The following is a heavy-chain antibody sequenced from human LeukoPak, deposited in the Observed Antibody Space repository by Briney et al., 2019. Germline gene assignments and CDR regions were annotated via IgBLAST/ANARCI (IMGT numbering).Heavy chain of an antibody. CDR2: ISSSGSTI. V-gene: IGHV3-48*03. CDR1: GFTFSSYE. J-gene: IGHJ3*02. CDR3: AREVDGYCSGGRCGDI. D-gene: IGHD2-15*01. Sequence: GGSLRLSCAASGFTFSSYEMNWVRQAPGKGLEWVSYISSSGSTIYYADSVKGRFTISRDNAKNSLYLQMNSLRAEDTAVYYCAREVDGYCSGGRCGDIWGQGTMVTASS.